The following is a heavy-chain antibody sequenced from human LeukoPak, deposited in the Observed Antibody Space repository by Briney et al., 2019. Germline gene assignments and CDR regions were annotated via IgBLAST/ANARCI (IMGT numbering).Heavy chain of an antibody. D-gene: IGHD1-26*01. CDR3: ARPYCHIVGTTPRCLYFFVS. V-gene: IGHV3-30-3*01. J-gene: IGHJ4*02. CDR2: ISFDRSNN. Sequence: QPGRSLRLSCAASGFTFSRYDLHWVRQAPGKGLEWVATISFDRSNNYYLDSVKGRFTISRDTSNNTLYLQMNNLRTEDTAVYYCARPYCHIVGTTPRCLYFFVSWGQGTLVTVSS. CDR1: GFTFSRYD.